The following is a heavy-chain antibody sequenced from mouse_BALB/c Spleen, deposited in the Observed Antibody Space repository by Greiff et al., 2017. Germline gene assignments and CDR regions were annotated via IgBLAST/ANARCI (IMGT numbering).Heavy chain of an antibody. CDR2: INPNNGGT. V-gene: IGHV1-18*01. CDR1: GYTFTEYT. J-gene: IGHJ1*01. Sequence: EVKLVESGPELVKPGASVKISCKTSGYTFTEYTMHWVKQSHGKSLEWIGGINPNNGGTSYNQKFKGKATLTVDKSSSTAYMELRSLTSEDSAVYYCARNEDGNDWYFDVWGAGTTVTVSS. CDR3: ARNEDGNDWYFDV. D-gene: IGHD2-1*01.